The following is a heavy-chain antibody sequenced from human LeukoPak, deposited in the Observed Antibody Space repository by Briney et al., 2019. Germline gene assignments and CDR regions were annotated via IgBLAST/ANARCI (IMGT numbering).Heavy chain of an antibody. CDR3: ARDRITIFGVVQNWFDP. V-gene: IGHV4-38-2*02. D-gene: IGHD3-3*01. Sequence: SETLSLTCAVSGYSISSGYYWGWIRQPPGKGLEWIGSIYHSGSTYYNPSLKSRVTISVDTSKNQFSLKLSSVTAADTAVYYCARDRITIFGVVQNWFDPWGQGTLVTVSS. CDR2: IYHSGST. CDR1: GYSISSGYY. J-gene: IGHJ5*02.